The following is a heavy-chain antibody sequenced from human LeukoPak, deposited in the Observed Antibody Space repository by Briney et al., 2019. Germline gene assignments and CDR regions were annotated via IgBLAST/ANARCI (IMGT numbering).Heavy chain of an antibody. D-gene: IGHD3-9*01. CDR2: IKQDGSEK. V-gene: IGHV3-7*01. J-gene: IGHJ4*02. CDR1: GFTFSSYW. Sequence: GGSLRLSCAASGFTFSSYWMSWVRQAPGKGREWVANIKQDGSEKYYVDSVKGRFTISRDNAKNSLYLQMNSLRAEDTAVYYCARPRYFDWLFSIDYWGQGTLVTVSS. CDR3: ARPRYFDWLFSIDY.